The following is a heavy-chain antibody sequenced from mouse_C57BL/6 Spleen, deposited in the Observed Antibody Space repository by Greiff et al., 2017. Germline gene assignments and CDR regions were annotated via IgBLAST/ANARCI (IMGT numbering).Heavy chain of an antibody. D-gene: IGHD1-1*01. Sequence: QVQLKQPGAELVRPGSSVKLSCKASGYTFTSYWMHWVKQRPIQGLEWIGNIDPSDSETHYNQKFKDKATLTVDKSSSTAYMQLSSLTSEDSAVYYCARGTKGYFDVWGTGTTVTVSS. CDR1: GYTFTSYW. V-gene: IGHV1-52*01. CDR3: ARGTKGYFDV. J-gene: IGHJ1*03. CDR2: IDPSDSET.